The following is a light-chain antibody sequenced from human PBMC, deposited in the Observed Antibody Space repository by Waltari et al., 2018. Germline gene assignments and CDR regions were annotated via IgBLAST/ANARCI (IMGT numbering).Light chain of an antibody. Sequence: DIVMTQSPLSLPVTPGEPASISGRSSQSLLHSNGYNYLDWYLQKPGQSPQLLIYLGSNRASGVPDRFSGSGSGTDFTLKISRVEAEDVGVYYCMQALQTQYTFGQGTKLEIK. J-gene: IGKJ2*01. CDR1: QSLLHSNGYNY. V-gene: IGKV2-28*01. CDR3: MQALQTQYT. CDR2: LGS.